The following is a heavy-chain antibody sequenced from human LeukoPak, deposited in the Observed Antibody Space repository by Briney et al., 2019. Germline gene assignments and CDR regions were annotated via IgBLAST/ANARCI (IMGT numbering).Heavy chain of an antibody. V-gene: IGHV5-51*01. J-gene: IGHJ4*02. CDR3: ARQGGTYGDYLDY. CDR2: IYPGDSDT. Sequence: GASLKISCKGSGSRFTSYWIGWVRQMPGKGLEWMGIIYPGDSDTRYSPSFQGQVTISADKSSSTAYLQWSSLKASDTAMYYCARQGGTYGDYLDYWGQGTLVTVSS. D-gene: IGHD4-17*01. CDR1: GSRFTSYW.